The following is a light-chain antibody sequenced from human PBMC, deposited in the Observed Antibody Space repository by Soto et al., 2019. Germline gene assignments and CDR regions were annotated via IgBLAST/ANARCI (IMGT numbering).Light chain of an antibody. CDR3: QQYGNSPWT. CDR2: GAS. CDR1: QRVSSGY. J-gene: IGKJ1*01. Sequence: EIVLTQSPGTLSLSPGERATLSCRASQRVSSGYLAWYQQNPGQAPRLLIYGASSRTTGIPDRFSGSGSGTDFTLPISRLEPEDFAVYYCQQYGNSPWTFGQGTKVEIK. V-gene: IGKV3-20*01.